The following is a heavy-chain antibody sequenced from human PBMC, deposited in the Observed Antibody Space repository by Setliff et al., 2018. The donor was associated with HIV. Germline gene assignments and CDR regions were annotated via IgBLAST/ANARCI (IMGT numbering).Heavy chain of an antibody. D-gene: IGHD6-19*01. V-gene: IGHV2-5*02. J-gene: IGHJ4*02. CDR2: IYWDDDK. CDR1: GFSLSSSGVG. Sequence: SVPPLFNPTQTLTLTCTFSGFSLSSSGVGVGWIRQPPGKALEWLALIYWDDDKRYSPFLKRRLTITKDTSKNQVVLTMTNMDPVDTATYYCGHGGWPFDYWGQGTLVTVS. CDR3: GHGGWPFDY.